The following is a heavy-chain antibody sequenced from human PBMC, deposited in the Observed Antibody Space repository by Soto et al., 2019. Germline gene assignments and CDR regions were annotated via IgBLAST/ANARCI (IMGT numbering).Heavy chain of an antibody. V-gene: IGHV3-23*01. Sequence: GGSLRLSCAASGFTLTTMPITWAGHPQGRGRELFSAICGSGGSTYYAYFVKGRFTISSDNSNNTLYLQMNSLRAVDTAVYYFSKDDPITPSGWCHYYYGMDVWGQGTTVTVSS. J-gene: IGHJ6*02. CDR1: GFTLTTMP. D-gene: IGHD6-19*01. CDR2: ICGSGGST. CDR3: SKDDPITPSGWCHYYYGMDV.